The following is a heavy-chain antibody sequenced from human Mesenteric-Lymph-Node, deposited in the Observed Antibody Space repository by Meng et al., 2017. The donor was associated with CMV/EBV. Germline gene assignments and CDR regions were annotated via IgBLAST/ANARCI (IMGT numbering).Heavy chain of an antibody. CDR1: GYTFTSYG. Sequence: ASVKVSCKASGYTFTSYGISWVRQAPGQGLEWMGWISAYNGNTNYAQKLQGRVTMTTDTSTSTAYMELRSLRSDDTAVYYCARLPAAIESYYYYGMDVWGQGTTVTVSS. V-gene: IGHV1-18*01. J-gene: IGHJ6*02. CDR2: ISAYNGNT. CDR3: ARLPAAIESYYYYGMDV. D-gene: IGHD2-2*02.